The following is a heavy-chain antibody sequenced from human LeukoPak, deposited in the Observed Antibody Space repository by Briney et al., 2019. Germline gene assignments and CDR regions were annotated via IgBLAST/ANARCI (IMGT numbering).Heavy chain of an antibody. D-gene: IGHD2-21*02. CDR2: ISYDGSNK. J-gene: IGHJ4*02. V-gene: IGHV3-30*18. CDR3: AKDPSHIVVVTAIDY. Sequence: PGGSPRLSCAASGFTFSSYGMHWVRQAPGKGLEWVAVISYDGSNKYYADSVKGRFTISRDNSKNTLYLQMNSLRAEDTAVYYCAKDPSHIVVVTAIDYWGQGTLVTVSS. CDR1: GFTFSSYG.